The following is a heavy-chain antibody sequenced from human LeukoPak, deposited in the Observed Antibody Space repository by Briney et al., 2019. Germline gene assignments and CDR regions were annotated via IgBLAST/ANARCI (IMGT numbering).Heavy chain of an antibody. V-gene: IGHV3-30-3*01. CDR1: GFTFSSYA. J-gene: IGHJ6*02. Sequence: GGSLRLSCAASGFTFSSYAMHWVRQAPGKGLEWVAVISYDGSNKYYADSVKGRFTISRDNSKNTLYLQMNSLRAEDTAVYYCARAPTIFGAVPLRLYGMDVWGQGTTVTVSS. D-gene: IGHD3-3*01. CDR3: ARAPTIFGAVPLRLYGMDV. CDR2: ISYDGSNK.